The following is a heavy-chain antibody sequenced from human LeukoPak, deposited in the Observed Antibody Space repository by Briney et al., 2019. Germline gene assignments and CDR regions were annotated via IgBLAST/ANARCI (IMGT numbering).Heavy chain of an antibody. Sequence: ASVKVSCKASGYTFTSYGISWVRQAPGQGLEWMGWINPNSGGTNYAQKFQGRVTMTRDTSISTAYMELSRLRSDDTAVYYCARDRTMVRGVITYYYYYYMDVWGKGTTVTISS. CDR1: GYTFTSYG. J-gene: IGHJ6*03. CDR2: INPNSGGT. D-gene: IGHD3-10*01. CDR3: ARDRTMVRGVITYYYYYYMDV. V-gene: IGHV1-2*02.